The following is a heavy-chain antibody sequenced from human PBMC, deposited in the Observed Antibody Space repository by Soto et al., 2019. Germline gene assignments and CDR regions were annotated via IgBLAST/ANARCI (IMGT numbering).Heavy chain of an antibody. Sequence: QVQLQESGPGLVKPSQTLSLTCSVSGGSISSGYYYWSWIRQPPGKGLEWIGNIYYSGTTYYNPSLKSRLIISIDTAKHHFSLKVGSVTAADTPVYYCASFSPYGMDVWGQGTTVTVSS. V-gene: IGHV4-30-4*01. J-gene: IGHJ6*02. CDR3: ASFSPYGMDV. D-gene: IGHD3-3*01. CDR1: GGSISSGYYY. CDR2: IYYSGTT.